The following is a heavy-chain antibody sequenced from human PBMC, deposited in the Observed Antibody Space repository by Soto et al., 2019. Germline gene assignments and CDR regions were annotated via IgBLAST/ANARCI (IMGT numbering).Heavy chain of an antibody. Sequence: QVQLVQSGAEVKKPGASVKVSCKASGYTFTSYGISWVRQAPGQGLEWMGWISAYNGNTNYAQKLQGRVTMTTDTSTSTAYMELRSLRSDDTAVYYCARLHIPRRRLQLLASAFDIWGQGTMVTVSS. CDR3: ARLHIPRRRLQLLASAFDI. J-gene: IGHJ3*02. CDR1: GYTFTSYG. V-gene: IGHV1-18*04. CDR2: ISAYNGNT. D-gene: IGHD5-12*01.